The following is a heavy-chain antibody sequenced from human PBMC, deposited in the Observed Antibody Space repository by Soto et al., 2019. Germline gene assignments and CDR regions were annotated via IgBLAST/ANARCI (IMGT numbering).Heavy chain of an antibody. CDR3: ARTPMVRGVIMLFDP. CDR1: GGSISSSSYY. CDR2: IYYSGST. Sequence: SETLSLTCTASGGSISSSSYYWGWIRQPPGKGLEWIGSIYYSGSTYYNPSLKSRVTISVDTSKNQFSLKLSSVTAADTAVYYCARTPMVRGVIMLFDPWGQGTLVAISS. D-gene: IGHD3-10*01. J-gene: IGHJ5*02. V-gene: IGHV4-39*01.